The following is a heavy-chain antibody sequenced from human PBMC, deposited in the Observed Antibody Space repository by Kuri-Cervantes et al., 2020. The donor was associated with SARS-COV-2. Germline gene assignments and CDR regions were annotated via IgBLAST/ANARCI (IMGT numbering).Heavy chain of an antibody. CDR1: GFSLSTSGVG. D-gene: IGHD3-16*01. CDR3: ARSMMYYGMDV. V-gene: IGHV2-5*02. CDR2: IYWDDDK. Sequence: SGPTLVKPTQTLTLTCTFSGFSLSTSGVGVGWIRQPPGKALEWLALIYWDDDKRYSPSLKTRLTISKDTSKNQVVLTMTSMDPVDTATYYCARSMMYYGMDVWGQGTTVTVSS. J-gene: IGHJ6*01.